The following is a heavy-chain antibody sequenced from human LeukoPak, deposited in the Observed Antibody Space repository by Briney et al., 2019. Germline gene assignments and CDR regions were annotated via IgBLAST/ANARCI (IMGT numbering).Heavy chain of an antibody. V-gene: IGHV4-39*01. J-gene: IGHJ6*03. CDR2: IYYGRNY. CDR3: ARQRADYFYHYLDV. Sequence: SETLSLTCTVSGDSISSRSYYWGWIRQPPGKGLEWIGKIYYGRNYKWNSSLKSRGTISVDTSKNQFSLKLSSLTAADTAVYYCARQRADYFYHYLDVWGKGTSVTVSS. CDR1: GDSISSRSYY.